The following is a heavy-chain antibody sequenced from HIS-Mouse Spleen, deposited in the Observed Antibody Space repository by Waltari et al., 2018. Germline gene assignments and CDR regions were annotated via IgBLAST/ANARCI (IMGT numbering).Heavy chain of an antibody. J-gene: IGHJ2*01. CDR3: AREIPYSSSWYDWYFDL. V-gene: IGHV4-39*07. D-gene: IGHD6-13*01. Sequence: QLQLQESGPGLVKPSETLSLTCTVSGGSISSSSYYWGWIRQPPGKGLEWIGSIDYSGSNYYNPSLKSRVTISVDTSNNQFSLKLSSVTAADTAVYYCAREIPYSSSWYDWYFDLWGRGTLVTVSS. CDR2: IDYSGSN. CDR1: GGSISSSSYY.